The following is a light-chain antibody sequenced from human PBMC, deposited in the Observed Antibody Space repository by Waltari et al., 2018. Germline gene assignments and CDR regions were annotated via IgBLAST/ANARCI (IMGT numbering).Light chain of an antibody. J-gene: IGLJ2*01. CDR1: SSNIGSKS. V-gene: IGLV1-44*01. CDR3: ATWDDSLNGL. Sequence: SVLTQPPSVSGTPGQRVSISCSGSSSNIGSKSVNWYQQVPGTAPKLLIYSNNQRPSGFPDRFSGSKSGTSASLAISGLQSEDEADYYCATWDDSLNGLFGGGTKLTVL. CDR2: SNN.